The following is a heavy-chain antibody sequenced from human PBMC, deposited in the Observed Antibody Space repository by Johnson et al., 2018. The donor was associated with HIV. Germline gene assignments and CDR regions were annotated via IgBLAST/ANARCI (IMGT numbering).Heavy chain of an antibody. CDR2: ISYDGSNK. D-gene: IGHD3-22*01. CDR1: GFTFSSYG. CDR3: AKSDSAYDAFDL. J-gene: IGHJ3*01. Sequence: QVQLVESGGGVVRPGRSLRLSCAASGFTFSSYGMHWVRQAPGKGLEWVAVISYDGSNKYYADSVKGRVTISRDNSKNTLYLQMNSLRAEDTAVYYCAKSDSAYDAFDLWGQGTLVTVSS. V-gene: IGHV3-30*18.